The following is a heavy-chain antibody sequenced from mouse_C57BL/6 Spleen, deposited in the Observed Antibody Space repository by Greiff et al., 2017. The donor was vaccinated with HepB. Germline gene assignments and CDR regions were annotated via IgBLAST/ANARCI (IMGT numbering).Heavy chain of an antibody. J-gene: IGHJ3*01. CDR2: IYPRSGNT. V-gene: IGHV1-81*01. CDR3: AFLYYDYEGWFAY. CDR1: GYTFTSYG. D-gene: IGHD2-4*01. Sequence: VQLQQSGAELARPGASVKLSCKASGYTFTSYGISWVKQRTGQGLEWIGEIYPRSGNTYYNEKFKGKATLTADKSSSTAYMELRSLTSEDSAVYFCAFLYYDYEGWFAYWGQGTLVTVSA.